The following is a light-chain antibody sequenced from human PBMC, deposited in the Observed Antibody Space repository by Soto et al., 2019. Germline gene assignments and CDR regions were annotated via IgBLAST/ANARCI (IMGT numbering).Light chain of an antibody. J-gene: IGKJ4*01. CDR3: QHYDNWPLT. CDR2: GTS. CDR1: QSVSSN. Sequence: EIVMTQSPATLSVSPGERATLSCRASQSVSSNLGWYQQKPGQAPRLLIYGTSTRATAIPARFSGSRSGTEFTLTISSLQSEDFAVYYCQHYDNWPLTFGGGTKVEIK. V-gene: IGKV3-15*01.